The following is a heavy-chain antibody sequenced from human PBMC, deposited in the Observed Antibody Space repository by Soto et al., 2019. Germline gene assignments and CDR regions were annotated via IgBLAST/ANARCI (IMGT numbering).Heavy chain of an antibody. V-gene: IGHV3-11*06. D-gene: IGHD4-4*01. CDR1: GFTFSDYY. CDR2: ISSISTYA. CDR3: ARLADCSNNIRSYGMDV. Sequence: QVQLVESGGGLVKPGGSLRLSCAASGFTFSDYYMSWVRQAQGKGLEWVSYISSISTYANYADSVKGRFTISRDNAKNSLDLHMNSLRADDTALYYCARLADCSNNIRSYGMDVWGQGTTVTVSS. J-gene: IGHJ6*02.